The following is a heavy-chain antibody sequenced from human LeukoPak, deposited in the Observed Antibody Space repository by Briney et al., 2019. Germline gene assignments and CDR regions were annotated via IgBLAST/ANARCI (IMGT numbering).Heavy chain of an antibody. V-gene: IGHV4-34*01. CDR1: GGSFSGYY. J-gene: IGHJ4*02. D-gene: IGHD2-15*01. CDR3: ARGRVDRAPFFDY. CDR2: IYHTGST. Sequence: SETLSLTCTVYGGSFSGYYWSWIRQPPGKGLEWFGEIYHTGSTDYNPSLKSRVTVSVDTSKNQFALKLSSVTAADTAVYYCARGRVDRAPFFDYWGQGTLVTVSS.